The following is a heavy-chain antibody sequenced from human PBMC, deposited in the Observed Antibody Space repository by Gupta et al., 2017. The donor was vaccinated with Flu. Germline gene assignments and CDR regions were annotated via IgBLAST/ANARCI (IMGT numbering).Heavy chain of an antibody. D-gene: IGHD4-17*01. J-gene: IGHJ4*02. CDR2: INPDGSST. CDR1: GFTFSTSY. V-gene: IGHV3-74*03. Sequence: QLVESGGGLVQPGGSLRLSCAASGFTFSTSYLQWVRQAPGKGLVWVSRINPDGSSTTYAESVKGRFTISRDNAKNTLYLQMNRLGDDDTAVYYCATVTSGCWGQGTLVTVSS. CDR3: ATVTSGC.